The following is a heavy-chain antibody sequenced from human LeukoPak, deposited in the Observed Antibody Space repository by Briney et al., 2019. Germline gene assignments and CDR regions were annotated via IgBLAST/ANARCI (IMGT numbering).Heavy chain of an antibody. Sequence: SQTLSLTCAISGDSVSSNSATWNWIRQSSSSGLEWRRRTYYRSTWYNDYAASVKSQITIKPDTSKNRFSLQLNSVTPEDTAVYYCARDGMAVAVGYFDLWGRGTLVTVSS. CDR3: ARDGMAVAVGYFDL. J-gene: IGHJ2*01. V-gene: IGHV6-1*01. D-gene: IGHD6-19*01. CDR2: TYYRSTWYN. CDR1: GDSVSSNSAT.